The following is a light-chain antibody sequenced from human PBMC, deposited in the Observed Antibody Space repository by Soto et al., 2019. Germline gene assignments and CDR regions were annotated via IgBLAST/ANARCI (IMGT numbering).Light chain of an antibody. J-gene: IGKJ2*01. Sequence: DIQMTQSPSSLSASVGDGVTITSRASHYINNYLNWYQQTPGKVPEVLLYGASSLQGGVPSRFAGSGYGTAFTRTIRSLQPEGSESDYCQQVYSFPHTFGQG. V-gene: IGKV1-39*01. CDR3: QQVYSFPHT. CDR2: GAS. CDR1: HYINNY.